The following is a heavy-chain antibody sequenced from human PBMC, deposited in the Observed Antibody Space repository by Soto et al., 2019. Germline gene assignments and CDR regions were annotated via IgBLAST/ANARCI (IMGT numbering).Heavy chain of an antibody. D-gene: IGHD3-10*01. CDR2: IWYDGSNK. CDR1: GFTFSSYG. V-gene: IGHV3-33*01. Sequence: QVQLVESGGGVVQPGRSLRLSCAASGFTFSSYGMHWVRQAPGKGLEWVAVIWYDGSNKYYADSVKGRFTISRDNSKNTLYLQMNSLRAEDTAVYYCARDRGSGMMPDYWGQGTLVTXSS. CDR3: ARDRGSGMMPDY. J-gene: IGHJ4*02.